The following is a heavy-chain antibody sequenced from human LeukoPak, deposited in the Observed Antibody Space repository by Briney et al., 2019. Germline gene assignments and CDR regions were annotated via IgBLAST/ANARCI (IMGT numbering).Heavy chain of an antibody. CDR3: ARPNTPYYYDSSYFDY. D-gene: IGHD3-22*01. CDR1: GYSFTRHV. V-gene: IGHV1-3*01. J-gene: IGHJ4*02. CDR2: INAGNGNT. Sequence: ASVTVSCKPSGYSFTRHVLHWVRQAPGQRLEWMGWINAGNGNTKYSQKFQGRVTITRGTSASTAYMELSSLRSEDTAVYYCARPNTPYYYDSSYFDYWGQGTLVTVSS.